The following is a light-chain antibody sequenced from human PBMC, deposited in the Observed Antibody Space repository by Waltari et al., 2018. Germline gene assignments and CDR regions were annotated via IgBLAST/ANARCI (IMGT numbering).Light chain of an antibody. CDR1: SLRSYH. CDR2: DKN. CDR3: HSRDASGVGGS. Sequence: SSELTQDPAVSVAMGQTVRITCQGDSLRSYHASWYQQRPGQAPILVLYDKNNRPSGVPDRFYGSSSDNTASLTITGAQAEDEASYYCHSRDASGVGGSFGGGTKLTVL. J-gene: IGLJ2*01. V-gene: IGLV3-19*01.